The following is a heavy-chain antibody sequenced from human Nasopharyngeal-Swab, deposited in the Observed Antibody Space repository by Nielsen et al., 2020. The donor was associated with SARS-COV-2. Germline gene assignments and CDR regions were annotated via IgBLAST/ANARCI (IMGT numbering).Heavy chain of an antibody. CDR2: IYYSGGT. V-gene: IGHV4-31*03. J-gene: IGHJ6*02. CDR1: GGSISSGGYY. CDR3: ARQHYYGSGSYPNYYYGMDV. Sequence: SETLSLTCTVSGGSISSGGYYWSWIRQHPGKGLEWIGYIYYSGGTYYNPSLKSRVTVSVDTSKNQFSLKLSSVTAADTAVYYCARQHYYGSGSYPNYYYGMDVWGQGTTVTVSS. D-gene: IGHD3-10*01.